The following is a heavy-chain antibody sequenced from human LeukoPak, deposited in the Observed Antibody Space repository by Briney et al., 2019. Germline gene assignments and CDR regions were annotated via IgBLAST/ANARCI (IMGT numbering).Heavy chain of an antibody. J-gene: IGHJ4*02. CDR2: IYYSGRT. CDR3: ARLRLQYIFDY. CDR1: GASISSGGYY. D-gene: IGHD4-11*01. Sequence: SQTLSLTCNVSGASISSGGYYWSWSRRHPGKGLEWIGYIYYSGRTYYNPSLKSRVTISVDISKNQFSLRLSSVSAADTAVYYCARLRLQYIFDYWGQGALVTVSS. V-gene: IGHV4-31*03.